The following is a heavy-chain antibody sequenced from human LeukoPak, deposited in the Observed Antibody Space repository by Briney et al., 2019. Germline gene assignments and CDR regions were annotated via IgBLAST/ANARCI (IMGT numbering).Heavy chain of an antibody. D-gene: IGHD3-16*01. CDR1: GGSISSYY. CDR2: IYYSGST. Sequence: SETLSLTCTVSGGSISSYYWSWIRQPPGKGLEWIGYIYYSGSTNYNPSLKSRVTISVDTSKNQFSLKLSSVTAADTAVYYCARGSSTFRHDAFDIWGQGTMVTVSS. V-gene: IGHV4-59*01. CDR3: ARGSSTFRHDAFDI. J-gene: IGHJ3*02.